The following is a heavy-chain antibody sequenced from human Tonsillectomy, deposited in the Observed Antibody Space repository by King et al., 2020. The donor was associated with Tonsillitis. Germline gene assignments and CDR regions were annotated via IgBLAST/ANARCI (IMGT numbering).Heavy chain of an antibody. J-gene: IGHJ5*02. CDR3: ARTGYCSSTSCPFPWFDP. Sequence: QLVQSGGGLVQPGGSLRLSCAASGFTVSSNYMSWVRQAPGKGLEWVSVIYSGGSTYYADSVKGRFTISRHNSNNTLYLQMNSLRAEDTAVYYCARTGYCSSTSCPFPWFDPWGQGTLVTVSS. D-gene: IGHD2-2*01. CDR1: GFTVSSNY. CDR2: IYSGGST. V-gene: IGHV3-53*04.